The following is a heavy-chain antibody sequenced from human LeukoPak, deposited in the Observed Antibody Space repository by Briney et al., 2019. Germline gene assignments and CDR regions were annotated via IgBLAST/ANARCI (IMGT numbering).Heavy chain of an antibody. CDR1: GYTFTSYG. CDR2: IIPIFGTA. CDR3: ARDLTAYCGGDCFYYYGMDV. D-gene: IGHD2-21*02. Sequence: GASVKVSCKASGYTFTSYGISWVRQAPGQGLEWMGGIIPIFGTANYAQKFQGRVTITADESTSTAYMELSSLRSEDTAVYYCARDLTAYCGGDCFYYYGMDVWGQGTTVTVSS. V-gene: IGHV1-69*13. J-gene: IGHJ6*02.